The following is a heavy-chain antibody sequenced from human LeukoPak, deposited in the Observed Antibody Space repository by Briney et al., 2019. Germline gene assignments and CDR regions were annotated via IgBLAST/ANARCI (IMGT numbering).Heavy chain of an antibody. CDR3: ARGSRKWLVRYTLDY. CDR2: INHSGST. J-gene: IGHJ4*02. Sequence: SETLSLTCAVYGGSFSGYYWSWIRQPPGKGLEWIGEINHSGSTNYNPSLKSRVTISVDTSKNQFSLKLSSVTAADTAVYYCARGSRKWLVRYTLDYWGQGTLVTVSS. CDR1: GGSFSGYY. V-gene: IGHV4-34*01. D-gene: IGHD6-19*01.